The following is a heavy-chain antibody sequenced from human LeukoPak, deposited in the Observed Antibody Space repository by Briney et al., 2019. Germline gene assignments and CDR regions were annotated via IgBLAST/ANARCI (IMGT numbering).Heavy chain of an antibody. J-gene: IGHJ4*02. CDR2: ISGGDTST. D-gene: IGHD4-23*01. CDR3: AKNLNGGNTHSDY. V-gene: IGHV3-23*01. CDR1: GFTFSSYW. Sequence: GGSLRLSCAVSGFTFSSYWMNWVRQAPGKGLEWVSTISGGDTSTFYADSVKGRFTISRDNSKNTLYLQMNNLRAEDTAVYYCAKNLNGGNTHSDYWGQGTLVTVSS.